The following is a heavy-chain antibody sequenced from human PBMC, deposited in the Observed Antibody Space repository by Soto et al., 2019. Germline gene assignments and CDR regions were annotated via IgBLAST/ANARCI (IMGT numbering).Heavy chain of an antibody. CDR3: AKGGYNWNSYLHY. CDR2: ISWNSGSI. V-gene: IGHV3-9*01. Sequence: EVQLVESGGGLVKPGRSLRLSCAASGFTFDDYAMHWVRQAPGKGLEWVSGISWNSGSIGYADSVKGRFTISRDNAKNSLYLQMNSLRAEDTALYYCAKGGYNWNSYLHYWGQGTLVTVSS. J-gene: IGHJ4*02. CDR1: GFTFDDYA. D-gene: IGHD1-7*01.